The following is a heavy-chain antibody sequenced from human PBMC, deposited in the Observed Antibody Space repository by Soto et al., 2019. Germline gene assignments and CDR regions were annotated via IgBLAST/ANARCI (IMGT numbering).Heavy chain of an antibody. V-gene: IGHV3-74*01. CDR2: INSDGSST. Sequence: EVQLVESGGGLVQPGGSLRLSCAASGFTFSSYWMHWVRQAPGKGLVWVSRINSDGSSTSYADSVKGRFTISRDNAKNTLYRQMNSLRAEDTAVYYCARNLYYYDSSGYLGYWGQGTLVTVSS. D-gene: IGHD3-22*01. CDR3: ARNLYYYDSSGYLGY. CDR1: GFTFSSYW. J-gene: IGHJ4*02.